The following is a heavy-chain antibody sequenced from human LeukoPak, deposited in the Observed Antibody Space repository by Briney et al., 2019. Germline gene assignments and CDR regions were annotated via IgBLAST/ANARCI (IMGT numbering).Heavy chain of an antibody. CDR1: GGSIRRGNYY. CDR2: MYTSGST. Sequence: SETLSLTYAVSGGSIRRGNYYWSWIRQPAEKRLEWIARMYTSGSTNYNPSLKSRVTISADTSKNQFSLKLTSVTAADTAVYYCAAMIGYFDYWGQGILVTVSS. J-gene: IGHJ4*02. D-gene: IGHD3-22*01. V-gene: IGHV4-61*02. CDR3: AAMIGYFDY.